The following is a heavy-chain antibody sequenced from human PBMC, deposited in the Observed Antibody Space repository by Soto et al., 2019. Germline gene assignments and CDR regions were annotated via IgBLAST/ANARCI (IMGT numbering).Heavy chain of an antibody. CDR2: IIPIFGTA. V-gene: IGHV1-69*13. J-gene: IGHJ6*03. D-gene: IGHD6-6*01. CDR1: GGTFSSYA. CDR3: ARRGSSSSYYYYYMDV. Sequence: ASVKVSCKASGGTFSSYAISWVRQAPGQGLEWMGGIIPIFGTANYAQKFQGRVTITADESTSTAYMELSSLRSEDTAVYYGARRGSSSSYYYYYMDVWGKGTTVTVSS.